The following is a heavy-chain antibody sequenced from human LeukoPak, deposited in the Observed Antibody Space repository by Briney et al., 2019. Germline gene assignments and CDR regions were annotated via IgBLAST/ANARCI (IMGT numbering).Heavy chain of an antibody. J-gene: IGHJ5*02. Sequence: GGSLRLSCAASGFTVSNNYMSWVRQAPGKGLEWVSVIYSGGSTYYADSVKGRFTISRDNSKNTLYLQMNSLRAEDTAVYYCARYCTGGSCYGFDPWGQGTLVTVSS. CDR2: IYSGGST. CDR3: ARYCTGGSCYGFDP. V-gene: IGHV3-53*01. CDR1: GFTVSNNY. D-gene: IGHD2-15*01.